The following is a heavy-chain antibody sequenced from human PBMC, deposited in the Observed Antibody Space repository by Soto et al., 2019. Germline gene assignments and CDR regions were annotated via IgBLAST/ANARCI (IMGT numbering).Heavy chain of an antibody. CDR2: ISSSGSTI. J-gene: IGHJ2*01. V-gene: IGHV3-11*01. CDR1: GFTFSDYY. Sequence: QVQLVESGGGLVKPGGSLRLSCAASGFTFSDYYMSWIRQAPGTGLERVSYISSSGSTIYYADSVKGRFTISRDNAKNSLYLQLNSLRAEDTAVYYCARAAYGDYVAGWYFYLCCSGTLVTVSS. D-gene: IGHD4-17*01. CDR3: ARAAYGDYVAGWYFYL.